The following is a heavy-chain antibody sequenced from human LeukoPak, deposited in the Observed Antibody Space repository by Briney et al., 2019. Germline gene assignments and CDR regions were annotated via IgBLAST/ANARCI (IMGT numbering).Heavy chain of an antibody. Sequence: GASVKVSCKASGYTFTRYYMHWVRQAPGQGLEWMGWINPNTGGTNYAQNFQGRVTMTRDTSISTAYMELRRLRSDDTAVYSCAREATSSWYGGYYYYMDVWGKGTTVTVSS. CDR2: INPNTGGT. D-gene: IGHD6-13*01. J-gene: IGHJ6*03. CDR1: GYTFTRYY. V-gene: IGHV1-2*02. CDR3: AREATSSWYGGYYYYMDV.